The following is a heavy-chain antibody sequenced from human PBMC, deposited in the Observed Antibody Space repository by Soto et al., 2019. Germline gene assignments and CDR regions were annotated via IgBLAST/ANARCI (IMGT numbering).Heavy chain of an antibody. J-gene: IGHJ5*02. Sequence: ASVKVSCKASGYTFTSNYMHWVRQAPGQGLEWMGIINPSGGSTSYAQKFQGRVTMTRDTSTSTVYMELSSLRSEDTAVYYCARAGYCSSTSCETAPFDPWGQGTLVTVSS. D-gene: IGHD2-2*01. CDR1: GYTFTSNY. V-gene: IGHV1-46*03. CDR3: ARAGYCSSTSCETAPFDP. CDR2: INPSGGST.